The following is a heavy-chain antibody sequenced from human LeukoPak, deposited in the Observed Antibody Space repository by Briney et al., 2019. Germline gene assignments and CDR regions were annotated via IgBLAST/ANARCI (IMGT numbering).Heavy chain of an antibody. CDR2: IYYSGNT. V-gene: IGHV4-39*07. CDR1: GFTFSSYA. D-gene: IGHD3-16*02. CDR3: ARGRVGLRLGELSLPWYFDL. J-gene: IGHJ2*01. Sequence: PGGSLRLSCAASGFTFSSYAMSWVRQPPGKGLEWIGSIYYSGNTYYNPSLKSRVTISVDTSKNQFSLKLSSVTAADTAVYYCARGRVGLRLGELSLPWYFDLWGRGTLVTVSS.